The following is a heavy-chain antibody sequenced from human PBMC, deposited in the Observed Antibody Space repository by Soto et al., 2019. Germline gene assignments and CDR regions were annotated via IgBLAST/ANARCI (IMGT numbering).Heavy chain of an antibody. J-gene: IGHJ4*02. Sequence: VKVSCKVSGYTLTELSMHWVRQAPGKGLEWMGGFDPEDGETIYAQKFQGRVTMTEDTSTDTAYMELSSLRSEDTAVYYCATLRITMVRGVITKPYYFDYWGQGTLVTVSS. CDR2: FDPEDGET. CDR1: GYTLTELS. D-gene: IGHD3-10*01. V-gene: IGHV1-24*01. CDR3: ATLRITMVRGVITKPYYFDY.